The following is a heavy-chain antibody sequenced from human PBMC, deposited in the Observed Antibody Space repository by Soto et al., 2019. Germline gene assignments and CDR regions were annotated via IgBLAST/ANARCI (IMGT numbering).Heavy chain of an antibody. J-gene: IGHJ4*02. V-gene: IGHV1-69*01. D-gene: IGHD2-15*01. Sequence: QVQLVQSGAEVKKPGSSVEVSCKASGGTFSSYAISWVRQAPGQGLEWMGGIIPIFGTANYAQKFQGRVTITADESTSTAYMELSSLRSEDTAVYYCARDRYCSGGSCYSDYFDYWGQGTLVTVSS. CDR3: ARDRYCSGGSCYSDYFDY. CDR1: GGTFSSYA. CDR2: IIPIFGTA.